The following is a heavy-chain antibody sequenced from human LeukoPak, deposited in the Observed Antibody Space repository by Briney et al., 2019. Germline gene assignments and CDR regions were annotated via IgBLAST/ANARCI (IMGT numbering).Heavy chain of an antibody. V-gene: IGHV1-2*02. J-gene: IGHJ6*02. CDR3: ARGESTYVYYYYYYGMDV. Sequence: GASVKVSCKASGYTFTGYYMHWVRQAPGHGLEWMGWINPNSGGTNYAQKFQGRVTMTRDTSISTAYMELSRLRSDDTAVYYCARGESTYVYYYYYYGMDVWGQGTTVTVSS. D-gene: IGHD2-8*01. CDR1: GYTFTGYY. CDR2: INPNSGGT.